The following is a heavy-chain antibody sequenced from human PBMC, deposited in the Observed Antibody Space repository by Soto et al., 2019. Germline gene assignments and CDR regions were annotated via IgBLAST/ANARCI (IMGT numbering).Heavy chain of an antibody. V-gene: IGHV1-2*02. D-gene: IGHD2-2*01. CDR3: ARDRSSTFRILDFDY. CDR1: GYTFTGYY. J-gene: IGHJ4*02. CDR2: INPNSGGA. Sequence: ASVKVSCKASGYTFTGYYMHWVRQAPGQGLEWMGWINPNSGGANYAQKFQGRVTMTRDTSISTAYMELSRLRSDDTAVHYCARDRSSTFRILDFDYWGQGTLVTVSS.